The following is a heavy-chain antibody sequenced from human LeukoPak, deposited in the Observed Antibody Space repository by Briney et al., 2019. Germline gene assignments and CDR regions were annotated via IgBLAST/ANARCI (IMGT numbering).Heavy chain of an antibody. Sequence: PGGSLRLSCAASGFTFSSYWMSWVRQAPGKGLEWVANIKQDGSEKYYVDSVKGRFTISRDNAKNSLYLQMNSLRAEDTAVYYCARVSSMIVVVITIVHYGMDVWGQGTTVTVSS. D-gene: IGHD3-22*01. CDR1: GFTFSSYW. CDR2: IKQDGSEK. V-gene: IGHV3-7*01. J-gene: IGHJ6*02. CDR3: ARVSSMIVVVITIVHYGMDV.